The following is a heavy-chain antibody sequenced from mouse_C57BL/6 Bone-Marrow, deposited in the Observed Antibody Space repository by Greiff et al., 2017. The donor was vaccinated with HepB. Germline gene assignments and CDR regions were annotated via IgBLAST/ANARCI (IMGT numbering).Heavy chain of an antibody. CDR2: IYPRDGST. Sequence: LVESDAELVKPGASVKISCKVSGYTFTDHTIHWMKQRPEQGLEWIGYIYPRDGSTKYNEKFKGKATLTADKSSSTAYMQLNSLTSEDSAVYFCARGNYYGSSYLWFAYWGQGTLVTVSA. V-gene: IGHV1-78*01. D-gene: IGHD1-1*01. CDR3: ARGNYYGSSYLWFAY. CDR1: GYTFTDHT. J-gene: IGHJ3*01.